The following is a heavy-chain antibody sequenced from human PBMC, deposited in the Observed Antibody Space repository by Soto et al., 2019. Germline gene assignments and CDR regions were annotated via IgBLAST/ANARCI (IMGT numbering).Heavy chain of an antibody. D-gene: IGHD5-18*01. CDR2: IGIARDT. Sequence: GGSLRLSCAASGFSFSSYDMHWFRQPTGKGLEWVSAIGIARDTYYPDSVKGRFTISRENARNSVYLQMNGLRAEDTAVYYCARGTRGYNYGYKDFWGQGTLVTVSS. V-gene: IGHV3-13*01. CDR3: ARGTRGYNYGYKDF. J-gene: IGHJ4*02. CDR1: GFSFSSYD.